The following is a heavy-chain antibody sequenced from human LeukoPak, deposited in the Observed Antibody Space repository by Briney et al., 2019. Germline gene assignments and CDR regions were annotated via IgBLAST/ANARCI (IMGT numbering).Heavy chain of an antibody. CDR2: SRNKANSYTT. Sequence: TGGSLRLSCAASGFTFSDHYMDWVRQAPGKGLKWVGRSRNKANSYTTDYAASVKGRFTISRDDSKNSLYLQMNSLKTEDTAVYYCARAYTSGWYSPGYWGQGTLVTVFS. V-gene: IGHV3-72*01. J-gene: IGHJ4*02. CDR3: ARAYTSGWYSPGY. CDR1: GFTFSDHY. D-gene: IGHD6-19*01.